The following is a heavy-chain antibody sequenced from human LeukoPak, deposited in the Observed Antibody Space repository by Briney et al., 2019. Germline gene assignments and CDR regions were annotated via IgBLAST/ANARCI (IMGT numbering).Heavy chain of an antibody. CDR1: GGSISSYYW. D-gene: IGHD3-22*01. CDR3: ARADSSGYPDY. CDR2: IDWDDDK. J-gene: IGHJ4*02. V-gene: IGHV2-70*18. Sequence: TLSLTCTVSGGSISSYYWSWIRQPPGKALEWLALIDWDDDKYYSTSLKTRLTISKDTSKNQVVLTMTNMDPVDTATYYCARADSSGYPDYWGQGTLVTVSS.